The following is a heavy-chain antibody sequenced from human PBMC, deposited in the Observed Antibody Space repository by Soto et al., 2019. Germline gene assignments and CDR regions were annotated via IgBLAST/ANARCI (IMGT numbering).Heavy chain of an antibody. CDR3: AKLEQLAPYYYYGMDV. J-gene: IGHJ6*02. Sequence: GGSLRLSCAASGFTFSSYAMSWVRQAPGKGLEWVSAISGSGGSTYYADSVKGRFTISRDNSKNTLYLQMNSLRAEDTAVYYCAKLEQLAPYYYYGMDVWGQGTTVTVSS. CDR2: ISGSGGST. V-gene: IGHV3-23*01. D-gene: IGHD6-6*01. CDR1: GFTFSSYA.